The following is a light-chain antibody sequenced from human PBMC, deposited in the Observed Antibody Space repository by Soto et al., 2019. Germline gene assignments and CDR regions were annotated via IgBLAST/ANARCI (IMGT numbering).Light chain of an antibody. CDR2: QAS. CDR3: QRYKCYWT. CDR1: LSISDS. Sequence: DIQMTQSPSTLSASVGDRVTITCRASLSISDSLAWYQQKTGKAPKLLIYQASRLQSGIPSRVSGSRSGKEYTLSISRRRTGDVTTYFCQRYKCYWTFGPGTKAEIK. J-gene: IGKJ1*01. V-gene: IGKV1-5*03.